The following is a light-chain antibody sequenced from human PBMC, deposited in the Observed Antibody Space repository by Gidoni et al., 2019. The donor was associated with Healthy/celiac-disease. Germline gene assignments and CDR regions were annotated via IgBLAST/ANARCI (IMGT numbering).Light chain of an antibody. J-gene: IGLJ2*01. CDR3: CSYAGSDIYVV. Sequence: QSALTQPASQSGSPGQPITTSRTGTSSDVGSYNLVYWYQQHPGKAPKLIIYEGSKRPSGVSNRFSGSKSGNTASLTISGLQAEDEADYYCCSYAGSDIYVVFGGGTKLTVL. CDR2: EGS. CDR1: SSDVGSYNL. V-gene: IGLV2-23*01.